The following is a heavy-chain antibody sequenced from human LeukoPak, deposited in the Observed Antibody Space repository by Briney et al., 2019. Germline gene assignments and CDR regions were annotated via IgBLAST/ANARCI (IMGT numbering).Heavy chain of an antibody. Sequence: SVKVSCKASGGTFSSYAISWVRQAPGQGLEWMGGIIPIFGTANYAQKFQGRVTITADESTSTAYMELSSLRSEDTAVYYCATTAGHIVVVTAIPYFQHWGQGTLVTVSS. D-gene: IGHD2-21*02. CDR2: IIPIFGTA. V-gene: IGHV1-69*13. J-gene: IGHJ1*01. CDR1: GGTFSSYA. CDR3: ATTAGHIVVVTAIPYFQH.